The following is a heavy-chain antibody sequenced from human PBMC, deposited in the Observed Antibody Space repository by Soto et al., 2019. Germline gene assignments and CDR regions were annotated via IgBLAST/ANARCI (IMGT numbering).Heavy chain of an antibody. CDR1: GYTFTGYY. CDR2: INPNSGGT. V-gene: IGHV1-2*02. CDR3: ARVNGERDPYNWFDP. Sequence: ASVKVSCKASGYTFTGYYMHWVRQAPGQGLEWMGWINPNSGGTNYAQKFQGRVTMTRDTSISTAYMELSRPRSDDTAVYYCARVNGERDPYNWFDPWGQGTLVTVSS. J-gene: IGHJ5*02.